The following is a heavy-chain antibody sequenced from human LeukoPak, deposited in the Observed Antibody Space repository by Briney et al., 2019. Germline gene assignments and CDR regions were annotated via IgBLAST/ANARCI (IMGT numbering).Heavy chain of an antibody. D-gene: IGHD4-11*01. CDR1: GYSISSGYY. Sequence: SETLSLTCTVSGYSISSGYYWGWIRQPPGKGLEWIGSIYHSGSTYYNPSLKSRVTISVDTSKNQFSLKLSSVTAADTAVYYCARVQSRGCYYDYWGQGTLVTVSS. CDR3: ARVQSRGCYYDY. CDR2: IYHSGST. J-gene: IGHJ4*02. V-gene: IGHV4-38-2*02.